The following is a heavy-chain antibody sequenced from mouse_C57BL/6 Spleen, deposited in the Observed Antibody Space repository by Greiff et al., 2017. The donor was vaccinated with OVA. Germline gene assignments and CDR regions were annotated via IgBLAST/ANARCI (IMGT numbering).Heavy chain of an antibody. D-gene: IGHD2-3*01. J-gene: IGHJ2*01. CDR1: GYTFTSYW. Sequence: VQLQQPGAELVKPGASVKLSCKASGYTFTSYWMHWVKQRPGQGLEWIGMIHPNSGSTNYNEKFKSKATLTVDQSSSTAYMQLNSLTSEDSAVYYCAREGGYYYYWGQGTTLTVSS. CDR3: AREGGYYYY. V-gene: IGHV1-64*01. CDR2: IHPNSGST.